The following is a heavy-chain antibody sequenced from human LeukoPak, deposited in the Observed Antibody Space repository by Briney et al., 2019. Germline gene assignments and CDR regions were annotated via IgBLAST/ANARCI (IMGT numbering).Heavy chain of an antibody. J-gene: IGHJ4*02. CDR3: GSLGPNGRNYFDY. Sequence: PSETLSLTCTVSGGSISSSYWSWIRQPPGKGLEWIAYIYYSGSTNYNPSLKSRATISIDTSKNQFSLNLTSVTAADTAVYYCGSLGPNGRNYFDYWGQGTLVTVSS. D-gene: IGHD2-8*01. V-gene: IGHV4-59*01. CDR2: IYYSGST. CDR1: GGSISSSY.